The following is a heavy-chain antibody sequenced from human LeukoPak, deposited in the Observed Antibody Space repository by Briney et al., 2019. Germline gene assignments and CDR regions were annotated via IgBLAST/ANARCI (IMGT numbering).Heavy chain of an antibody. V-gene: IGHV3-23*01. J-gene: IGHJ3*02. CDR1: GFTFNSYA. Sequence: GGSLRLSCAASGFTFNSYAMSWVRQAPGKGLEWVSAISGSGGSTYYADSVKGRFTISRDNSKNTLYLQMNSLRAEDTAVYYCTKDHDYYDSSGPADAFDIWGQGTMVTVSS. CDR3: TKDHDYYDSSGPADAFDI. D-gene: IGHD3-22*01. CDR2: ISGSGGST.